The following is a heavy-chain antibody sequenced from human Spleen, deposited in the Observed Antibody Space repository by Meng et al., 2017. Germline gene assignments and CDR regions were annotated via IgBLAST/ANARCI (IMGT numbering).Heavy chain of an antibody. J-gene: IGHJ4*02. CDR1: GYTFTSYA. CDR3: AREKSPGHFDF. CDR2: INAGNGNT. Sequence: QVQLVQSGAEVKKPGASVKVSCKASGYTFTSYAMHWVRQAPGQRLEWMGWINAGNGNTKYSQKFQGRVSITRDTSASTTYMELSSLRSEDTAVYYCAREKSPGHFDFWGQGTLVTVSS. V-gene: IGHV1-3*01.